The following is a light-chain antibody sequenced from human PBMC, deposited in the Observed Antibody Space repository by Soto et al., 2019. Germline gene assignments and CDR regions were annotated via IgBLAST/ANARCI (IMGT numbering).Light chain of an antibody. V-gene: IGKV1-39*01. CDR3: QQSYSSPQT. Sequence: DIQMTQSPSTLSASVGHRVTITCRASQSISSCLAWYQQKPGKAPKLLIYAASSLLGGVPSRFSGSGSGTDFTLTISSLQPEDFAIYYCQQSYSSPQTFGQGTKVDIK. CDR1: QSISSC. CDR2: AAS. J-gene: IGKJ1*01.